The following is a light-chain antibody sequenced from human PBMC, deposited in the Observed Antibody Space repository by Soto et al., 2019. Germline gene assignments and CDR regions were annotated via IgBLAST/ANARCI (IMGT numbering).Light chain of an antibody. J-gene: IGLJ1*01. V-gene: IGLV2-14*01. CDR1: SSDVGGYNY. CDR3: NSYTSSSSYV. Sequence: QSVLTQPAFVSGSPRQSITISCTGTSSDVGGYNYVSWYQQHPGKAPKLMIYDVSNRPSGVSNRFSGSKSGNTASLTISGLQAEDEADYYCNSYTSSSSYVFGTGT. CDR2: DVS.